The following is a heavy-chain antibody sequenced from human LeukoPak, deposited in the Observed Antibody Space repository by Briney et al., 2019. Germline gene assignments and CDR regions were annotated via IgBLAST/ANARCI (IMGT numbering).Heavy chain of an antibody. D-gene: IGHD3-22*01. CDR3: AREYDSSGLKAFDI. V-gene: IGHV1-2*02. Sequence: GASVKVSCKASGYTFTGYYMHWVRQAPGQGLEWMGWINPNGGGTGSAQKFQGRVTITRDTSITTAYMELSRLRSDDTALYYCAREYDSSGLKAFDIWGQGTMVTVSS. CDR2: INPNGGGT. J-gene: IGHJ3*02. CDR1: GYTFTGYY.